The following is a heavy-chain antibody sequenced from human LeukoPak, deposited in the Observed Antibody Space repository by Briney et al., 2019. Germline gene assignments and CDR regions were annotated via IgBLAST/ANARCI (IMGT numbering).Heavy chain of an antibody. J-gene: IGHJ4*02. CDR1: GYTFSSYY. Sequence: ASVKVSCKASGYTFSSYYIHWVRQAPGQGLEWMGIINPSGGSTRYAQKFQGRVTMTRDMSTSTVYMELSSLRSEDTAVYYCAREVYAFGFDYWGQGTLVTVSS. CDR3: AREVYAFGFDY. D-gene: IGHD2-8*01. V-gene: IGHV1-46*01. CDR2: INPSGGST.